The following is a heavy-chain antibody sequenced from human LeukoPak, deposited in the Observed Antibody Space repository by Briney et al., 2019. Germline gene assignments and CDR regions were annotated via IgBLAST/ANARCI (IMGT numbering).Heavy chain of an antibody. CDR3: ARRDSSSWSAFDI. CDR2: LSYRGST. CDR1: GGSISSSSYN. Sequence: PSETLSLTCTVSGGSISSSSYNWGWIRQPPGKGLEWIGILSYRGSTYYNPSLKSRVTISVDTSKNHFSLKLNSVTAAETAVYYCARRDSSSWSAFDIWGQGTMVTVSS. V-gene: IGHV4-39*02. D-gene: IGHD6-13*01. J-gene: IGHJ3*02.